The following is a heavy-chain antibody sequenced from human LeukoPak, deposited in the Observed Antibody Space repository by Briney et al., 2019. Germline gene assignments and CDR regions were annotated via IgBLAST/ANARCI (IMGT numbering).Heavy chain of an antibody. CDR3: ARDARRHRYSSSWGRDYYYYGMDV. J-gene: IGHJ6*02. Sequence: GASVKVSCKASGYSFTTYGISWVRQAPGQGLEWMGWISAYNGNTNYAQKLQGRVTMTTDISTSTAYMELRSLRSDDTAVYYCARDARRHRYSSSWGRDYYYYGMDVWGQGTTVTVSS. D-gene: IGHD6-13*01. CDR1: GYSFTTYG. CDR2: ISAYNGNT. V-gene: IGHV1-18*01.